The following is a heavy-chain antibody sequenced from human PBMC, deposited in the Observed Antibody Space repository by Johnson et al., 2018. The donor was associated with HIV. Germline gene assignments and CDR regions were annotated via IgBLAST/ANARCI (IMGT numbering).Heavy chain of an antibody. CDR2: IGFDGTKS. CDR3: ASVTHIQLWANDAFDI. V-gene: IGHV3-30*02. CDR1: GFTFSNYG. D-gene: IGHD5-18*01. J-gene: IGHJ3*02. Sequence: VQLVESGGGLVQPGGSLRFSCAAFGFTFSNYGMHWVRQAPGKGLEWVAFIGFDGTKSYYADSLKGRFTISRDNSKNILDLQMNSMRAGDAAVYYCASVTHIQLWANDAFDIWGQGTMVTVSS.